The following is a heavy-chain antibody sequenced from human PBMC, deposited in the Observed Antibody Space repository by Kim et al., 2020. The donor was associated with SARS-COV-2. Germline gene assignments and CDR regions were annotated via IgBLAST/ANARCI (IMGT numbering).Heavy chain of an antibody. V-gene: IGHV3-23*01. D-gene: IGHD6-6*01. CDR3: AKTSSTFKFPT. J-gene: IGHJ4*02. Sequence: YTPDSVKGRFPISRDTSKNTWFLQMSSLRADDTAIYYCAKTSSTFKFPTWGQGTLVIVSS.